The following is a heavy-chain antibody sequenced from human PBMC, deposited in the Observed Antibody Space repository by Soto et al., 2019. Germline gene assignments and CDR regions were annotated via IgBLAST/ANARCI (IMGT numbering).Heavy chain of an antibody. J-gene: IGHJ4*02. CDR3: AKRNYDILTGYYNFDY. CDR1: GFTFSSYA. D-gene: IGHD3-9*01. V-gene: IGHV3-23*01. CDR2: ISGSGGST. Sequence: GGSLRLSCAASGFTFSSYAMSWVRQAPGKGLEWVSAISGSGGSTYYGDSVKGQFTISRDNSKNTRYRQMNSLRAEDTAVYYCAKRNYDILTGYYNFDYWGQGTLVTVSS.